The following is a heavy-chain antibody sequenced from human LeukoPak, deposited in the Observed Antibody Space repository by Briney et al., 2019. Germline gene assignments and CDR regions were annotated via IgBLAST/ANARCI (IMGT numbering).Heavy chain of an antibody. J-gene: IGHJ4*02. CDR1: EGTFSSYA. Sequence: SVKVSCKASEGTFSSYAISWVRQAPGQGLEWMGRIIPILGIANYAQKFQGRVTITADKSTSTAYMELSSLRSEDTAVYYCAREKAVVDIVATTEITFFDYWGQGTLVTVSS. CDR2: IIPILGIA. D-gene: IGHD5-12*01. V-gene: IGHV1-69*04. CDR3: AREKAVVDIVATTEITFFDY.